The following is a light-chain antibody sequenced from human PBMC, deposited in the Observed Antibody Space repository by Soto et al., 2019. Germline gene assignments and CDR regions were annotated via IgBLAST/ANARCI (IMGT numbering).Light chain of an antibody. J-gene: IGKJ1*01. Sequence: EIVLTQSPATLSSFPGDRVTLSCRASQYINTRLAWYQHRPGQSPRLLIYQTSLRAAGIPARFSASGSGTDFTLTISDVQPEDFALYYCHQYGSYFPTFGQGTKVEIK. CDR2: QTS. CDR3: HQYGSYFPT. CDR1: QYINTR. V-gene: IGKV3-11*01.